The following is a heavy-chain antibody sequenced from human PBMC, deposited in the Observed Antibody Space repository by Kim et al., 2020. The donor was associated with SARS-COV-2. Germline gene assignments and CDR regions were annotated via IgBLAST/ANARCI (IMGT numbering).Heavy chain of an antibody. V-gene: IGHV1-18*01. Sequence: YAQRLQGRVTMTTDTSTSTAYMELRSLRSDDTAVYYCARELRYSSSWYRNWGQGTLVTVSS. D-gene: IGHD6-13*01. CDR3: ARELRYSSSWYRN. J-gene: IGHJ4*02.